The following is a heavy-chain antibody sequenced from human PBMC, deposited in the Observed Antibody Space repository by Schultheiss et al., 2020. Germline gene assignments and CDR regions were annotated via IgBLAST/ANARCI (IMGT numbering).Heavy chain of an antibody. CDR2: ISSSGSAI. J-gene: IGHJ6*03. CDR3: ARALQLVWYYYMDV. Sequence: GGSLRLSCAASGFTFSSYEMNWVRQAPGKGLEWVSYISSSGSAIYYADSVKGRFTISRDNAKNSLYLQMNSLRAEDTAVYYCARALQLVWYYYMDVWGKGTTVTVSS. CDR1: GFTFSSYE. D-gene: IGHD6-13*01. V-gene: IGHV3-48*03.